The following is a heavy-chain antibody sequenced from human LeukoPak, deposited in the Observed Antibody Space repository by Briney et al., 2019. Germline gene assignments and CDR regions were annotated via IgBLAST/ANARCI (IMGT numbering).Heavy chain of an antibody. V-gene: IGHV3-30*02. Sequence: PGGSLRLSCAASGFTFSSYGTHWVRQAPGKGLEWVAFIRYDGSNKYYADSVKGRFTISRDNSKNTLYLQMNSLRAEDTAVYYCAREFVLRYFEGYMDVWGKGTTVTVSS. CDR3: AREFVLRYFEGYMDV. CDR1: GFTFSSYG. D-gene: IGHD3-9*01. CDR2: IRYDGSNK. J-gene: IGHJ6*03.